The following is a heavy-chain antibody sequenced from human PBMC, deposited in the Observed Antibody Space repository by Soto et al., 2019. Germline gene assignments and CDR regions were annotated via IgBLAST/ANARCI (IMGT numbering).Heavy chain of an antibody. CDR1: GGSFSGYY. D-gene: IGHD3-10*01. V-gene: IGHV4-34*01. J-gene: IGHJ6*02. CDR2: INHSGST. Sequence: SETLSLTCAVYGGSFSGYYWSWIRQPPGKGLEWIGEINHSGSTNYNPSLKSRVTISVDTSKNQFSLKLSSVTAADTAVYYCARGLAYYYGSGSYYQLPYYYYGMHVWGQGTTVT. CDR3: ARGLAYYYGSGSYYQLPYYYYGMHV.